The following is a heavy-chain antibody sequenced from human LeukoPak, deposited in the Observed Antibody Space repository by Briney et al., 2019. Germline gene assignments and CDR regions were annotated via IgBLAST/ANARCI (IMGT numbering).Heavy chain of an antibody. V-gene: IGHV4-39*07. CDR1: GGSISSSSYY. CDR2: IYYSGST. D-gene: IGHD1-26*01. Sequence: SETLSLTCTVSGGSISSSSYYWGWIRQPPGKGLEWIGSIYYSGSTYYNPSLKSRVTISVDTSKNQFSLKLSSVTAADTAVYYCARDSSGSYSLGDAFDIWGQGTMVTVSS. J-gene: IGHJ3*02. CDR3: ARDSSGSYSLGDAFDI.